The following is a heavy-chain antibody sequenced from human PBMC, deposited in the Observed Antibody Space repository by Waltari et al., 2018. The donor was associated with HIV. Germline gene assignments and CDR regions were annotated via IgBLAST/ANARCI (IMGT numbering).Heavy chain of an antibody. CDR2: IYSGGRT. J-gene: IGHJ4*02. V-gene: IGHV3-53*01. D-gene: IGHD2-15*01. CDR3: ARESRWGGSGDY. CDR1: GFTVSSKY. Sequence: EVQLVESGGGLIQPGGSLRLSCAASGFTVSSKYMSWVRQARGKGLEWVSVIYSGGRTYYADSVKGRFTISRDNSKNTLYLQMNSLRAEDTAVYYCARESRWGGSGDYWGQGTLVTVSS.